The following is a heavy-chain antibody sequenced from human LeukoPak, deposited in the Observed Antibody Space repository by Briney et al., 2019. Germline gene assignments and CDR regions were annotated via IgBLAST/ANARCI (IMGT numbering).Heavy chain of an antibody. CDR2: ISYDGSNK. D-gene: IGHD1-1*01. CDR3: AKDFNCNCSHYFDH. Sequence: GRSLRLSCPASGFTFSSYGMHWVRQAPGKGLEWVAVISYDGSNKYYADSVKGRFTISSDNSKNTLYLQMNSLRAEGTAVYYCAKDFNCNCSHYFDHWGQGTLVTVSS. V-gene: IGHV3-30*18. J-gene: IGHJ4*02. CDR1: GFTFSSYG.